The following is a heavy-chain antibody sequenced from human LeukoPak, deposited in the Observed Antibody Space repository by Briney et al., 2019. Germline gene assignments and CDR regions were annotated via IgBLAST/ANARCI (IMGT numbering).Heavy chain of an antibody. V-gene: IGHV4-59*01. CDR3: ARGIMITFGGVIVSYYYMDV. J-gene: IGHJ6*03. Sequence: ASETLSLTCTVSGGSISSYYWSWIRQPPGKGLEWIGYIYYSGSTNYNPSLKSRVTISVDTSKNQFSLKLSSVTAADTAVYYCARGIMITFGGVIVSYYYMDVWGKGTTVTVSS. CDR1: GGSISSYY. CDR2: IYYSGST. D-gene: IGHD3-16*02.